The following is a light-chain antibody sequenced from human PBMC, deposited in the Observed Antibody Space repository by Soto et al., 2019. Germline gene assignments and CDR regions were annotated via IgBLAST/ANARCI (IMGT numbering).Light chain of an antibody. CDR1: SSDVGGYNY. J-gene: IGLJ2*01. V-gene: IGLV2-8*01. CDR3: SSYAGRKKV. CDR2: EVI. Sequence: QSALTQPPSASGSPGQSVTISCTGTSSDVGGYNYVSLYQQHPGKAPKLMIYEVINRPSGVPDRFSGSKSGNTASLTVSGLQAEDEADDYCSSYAGRKKVFRGGNKHTVL.